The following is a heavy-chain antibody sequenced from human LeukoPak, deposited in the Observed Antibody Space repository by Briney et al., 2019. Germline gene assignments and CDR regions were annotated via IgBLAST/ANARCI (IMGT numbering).Heavy chain of an antibody. V-gene: IGHV3-30*04. CDR2: ISYDGSNK. CDR1: GFTFSSYA. D-gene: IGHD3-10*01. J-gene: IGHJ4*02. Sequence: GGCLRLSCAASGFTFSSYAMHGVRQAPGKGLERGAGISYDGSNKYYADSVKGRFTISRDNSKNTLYLQMNSLRAEDTAVYYCARESQAYYYGSGSPNYWGQGTLVTVSS. CDR3: ARESQAYYYGSGSPNY.